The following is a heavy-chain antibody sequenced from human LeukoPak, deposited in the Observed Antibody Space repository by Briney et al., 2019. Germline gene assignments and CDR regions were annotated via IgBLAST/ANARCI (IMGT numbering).Heavy chain of an antibody. CDR3: ARQTNKGGSYWVDY. V-gene: IGHV4-59*08. Sequence: SETLSLTCSVSGGSISSYYWSWIRQPPGKGLEWLGYIYNSGSTNYKSPLRSRVTMSGDTSKNQLSLNVSSVTAADTAVYYCARQTNKGGSYWVDYWGQGTLVTVSS. J-gene: IGHJ4*02. CDR1: GGSISSYY. CDR2: IYNSGST. D-gene: IGHD1-26*01.